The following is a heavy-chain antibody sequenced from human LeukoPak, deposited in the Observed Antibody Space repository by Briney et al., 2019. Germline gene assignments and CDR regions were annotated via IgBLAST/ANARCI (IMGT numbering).Heavy chain of an antibody. J-gene: IGHJ6*03. CDR2: INPNSGGT. V-gene: IGHV1-2*02. Sequence: ASVKVSCKASGYTFTGYYMHWARQAPGQGFEWMGWINPNSGGTNYAQKFQGRVTMTRDTSISTAYMELSRLRSDDTAVFYCARASGYYYDSSGFNYMDVWGKGTTVTVSS. CDR3: ARASGYYYDSSGFNYMDV. CDR1: GYTFTGYY. D-gene: IGHD3-22*01.